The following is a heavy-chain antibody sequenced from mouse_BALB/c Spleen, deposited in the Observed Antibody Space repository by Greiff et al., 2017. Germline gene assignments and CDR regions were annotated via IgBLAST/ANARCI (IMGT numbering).Heavy chain of an antibody. CDR2: ISSGGST. Sequence: EVHLVESGGGLVKPGGSLKLSCAASGFTFSSYAMSWVRQTPEKRLEWVASISSGGSTYYPDSVKGRFTISRDNARNILYLQMSSLRSEDTAMYYCARGHYPDYWGQGTTLTVSS. V-gene: IGHV5-6-5*01. CDR3: ARGHYPDY. CDR1: GFTFSSYA. J-gene: IGHJ2*01. D-gene: IGHD1-2*01.